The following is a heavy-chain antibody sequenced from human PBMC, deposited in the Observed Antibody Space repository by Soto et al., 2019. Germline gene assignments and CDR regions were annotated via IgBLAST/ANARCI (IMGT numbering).Heavy chain of an antibody. J-gene: IGHJ4*02. CDR1: GGSFSGYY. Sequence: SEILSLTCAVYGGSFSGYYWSWIRQPPGKGLEWIGEINHSGSTNYNPSLKSRVTISVDTSKNQFSLKLSSVTAADTAVYYCERLGIAARPVDYWGQGTLVTVSS. V-gene: IGHV4-34*01. CDR2: INHSGST. CDR3: ERLGIAARPVDY. D-gene: IGHD6-6*01.